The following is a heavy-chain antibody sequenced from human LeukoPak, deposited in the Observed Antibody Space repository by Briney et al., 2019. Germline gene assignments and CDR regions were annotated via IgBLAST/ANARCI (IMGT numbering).Heavy chain of an antibody. V-gene: IGHV3-23*01. CDR2: ISGGGERT. J-gene: IGHJ5*02. Sequence: GGSLRLSCAASGLVFSNTAMNWARQSPGRGLEWVSAISGGGERTFYADSVKGRFTTSRDNSKNMVYLQMNSLRADDTAIYYCGKGGGQYSSGPEFDPRGQGALVTVSS. D-gene: IGHD6-19*01. CDR1: GLVFSNTA. CDR3: GKGGGQYSSGPEFDP.